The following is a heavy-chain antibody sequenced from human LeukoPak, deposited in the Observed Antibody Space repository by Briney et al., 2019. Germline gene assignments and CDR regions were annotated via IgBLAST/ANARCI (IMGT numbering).Heavy chain of an antibody. J-gene: IGHJ4*02. CDR2: ISGSGGST. CDR1: GFTFSSYA. D-gene: IGHD3-22*01. Sequence: GGSLRLSCVASGFTFSSYAMSWVRQAPGKGLEWVSAISGSGGSTYYADSVKGRFTISRDNSKNTLYLQMNSLRAEDTAVYYCAKAEYYCDSSGYYPTGFWGQGTLVTVSS. CDR3: AKAEYYCDSSGYYPTGF. V-gene: IGHV3-23*01.